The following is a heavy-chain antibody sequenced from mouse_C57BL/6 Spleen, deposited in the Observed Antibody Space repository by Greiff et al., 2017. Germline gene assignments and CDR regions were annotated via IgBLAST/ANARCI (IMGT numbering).Heavy chain of an antibody. CDR1: GFSLTSYG. V-gene: IGHV2-2*01. CDR2: IWSGGST. CDR3: ARIYGNDWYFDV. D-gene: IGHD2-1*01. Sequence: QVHVKQSGPGLVQPSQSLSITCTVSGFSLTSYGVHWVRQSPGKGLEWLGVIWSGGSTDYNAAFISRLSISKDNSKSQVFFKMNSLQADDTAIYYCARIYGNDWYFDVWGTGTTVTVSS. J-gene: IGHJ1*03.